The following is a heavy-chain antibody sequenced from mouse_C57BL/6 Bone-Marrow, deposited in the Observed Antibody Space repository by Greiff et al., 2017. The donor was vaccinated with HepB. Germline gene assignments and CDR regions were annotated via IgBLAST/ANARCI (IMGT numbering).Heavy chain of an antibody. V-gene: IGHV1-9*01. Sequence: VQLKESGAELMKPGASVKLSCKATGYTFTGYWIEWVKQRPGHGLEWIGEILPGSGSTNYNEKFKGKATFPADTSYNTAYMQLSSLTTEYSAIYYWARLYYDYDENYYAMDYWGQGTSVTVSS. CDR3: ARLYYDYDENYYAMDY. J-gene: IGHJ4*01. D-gene: IGHD2-4*01. CDR2: ILPGSGST. CDR1: GYTFTGYW.